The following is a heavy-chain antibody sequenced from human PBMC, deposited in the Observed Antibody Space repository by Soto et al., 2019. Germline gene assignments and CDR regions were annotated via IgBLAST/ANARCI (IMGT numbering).Heavy chain of an antibody. V-gene: IGHV4-30-2*01. CDR1: GGSISSGGYS. CDR2: IYHSGST. Sequence: QLQLQESGSGLVKPSQTLSLTCAVSGGSISSGGYSCNWIRQPPGKGLEWIGYIYHSGSTSYNPSLKRRVTISVDRAKNQFSLTLSSVTAADTAVYYCARGVTTVTTFDYWGPGTLVTVSS. CDR3: ARGVTTVTTFDY. J-gene: IGHJ4*02. D-gene: IGHD4-17*01.